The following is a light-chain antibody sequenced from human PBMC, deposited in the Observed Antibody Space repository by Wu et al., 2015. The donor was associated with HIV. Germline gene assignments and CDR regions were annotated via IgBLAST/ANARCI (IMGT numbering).Light chain of an antibody. Sequence: VVLTQSPGTLSLSPGERATLSCRASQSVSSTHLAWYQQKPGQAPRLLIYNTSRRATGIPDRFSGSGSGTDFTLTISRLEPEDFGVYYCQQYVKSPWTFGQGTEGGDQT. CDR1: QSVSSTH. V-gene: IGKV3-20*01. CDR2: NTS. J-gene: IGKJ1*01. CDR3: QQYVKSPWT.